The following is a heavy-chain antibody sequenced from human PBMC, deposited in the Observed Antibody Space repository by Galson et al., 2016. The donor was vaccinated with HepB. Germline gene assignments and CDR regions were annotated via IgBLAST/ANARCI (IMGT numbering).Heavy chain of an antibody. Sequence: SLRLSCAASGFTFSGYGMHWVRQAPGKGLEWVSVIWFDGSNKYYAGSVKGRFTISRDNSKNTLYLQMNRLRVEDTSVYYCGKGAYDSFTYFQQIDSWGHGTQVIVSS. CDR2: IWFDGSNK. J-gene: IGHJ4*01. V-gene: IGHV3-33*06. CDR3: GKGAYDSFTYFQQIDS. D-gene: IGHD2-21*01. CDR1: GFTFSGYG.